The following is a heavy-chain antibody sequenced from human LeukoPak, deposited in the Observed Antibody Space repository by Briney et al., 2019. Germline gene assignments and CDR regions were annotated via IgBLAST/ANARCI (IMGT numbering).Heavy chain of an antibody. Sequence: SETLSLTCTVSGGSISSGDYYWSWIRQPPGKGLEWIGYIYYSGSTYYNPSLKSRVTISVDTSKNQFSLKLSSVTAADTAVYYCARHFDWLLSNYPFGYWGQGTLVTVSS. CDR3: ARHFDWLLSNYPFGY. V-gene: IGHV4-30-4*01. CDR1: GGSISSGDYY. J-gene: IGHJ4*02. CDR2: IYYSGST. D-gene: IGHD3-9*01.